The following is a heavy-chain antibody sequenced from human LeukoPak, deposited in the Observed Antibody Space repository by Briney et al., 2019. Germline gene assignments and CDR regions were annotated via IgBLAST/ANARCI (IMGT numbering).Heavy chain of an antibody. CDR1: GGSISSYY. D-gene: IGHD3-10*01. CDR3: ARVSMVRGGGYYYGMDV. Sequence: SETPSLTCTVSGGSISSYYWSWIRQPPGKGLEWIGYIYYSGSTNYNPSLKSRVTISVDTSKNQFSLKLSSVTAADTAVYYCARVSMVRGGGYYYGMDVWGQGTTVTVSS. CDR2: IYYSGST. V-gene: IGHV4-59*01. J-gene: IGHJ6*02.